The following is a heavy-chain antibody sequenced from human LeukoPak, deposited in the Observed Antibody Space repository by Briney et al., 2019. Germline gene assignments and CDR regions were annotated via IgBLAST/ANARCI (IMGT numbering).Heavy chain of an antibody. CDR3: ARTPWGIAAYNWFDP. J-gene: IGHJ5*02. V-gene: IGHV4-59*01. D-gene: IGHD6-25*01. CDR1: GGSISSYY. CDR2: IYYSGST. Sequence: SETLSHTCTVSGGSISSYYWSWIRQPPGKGLEWIGYIYYSGSTNYNPSLKSRVTISVDTSKNQFSLKLSSVTAADTAVYYCARTPWGIAAYNWFDPWGQGTLVTVSS.